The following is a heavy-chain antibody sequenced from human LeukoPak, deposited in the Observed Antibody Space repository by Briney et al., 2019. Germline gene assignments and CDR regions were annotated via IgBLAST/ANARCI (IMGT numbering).Heavy chain of an antibody. Sequence: PGKSLRLSCAASGFTFSNYAMYWVRQAPGKGLEWVAVISYDGSNKYYADSVKGRFTISRDNSKNTLYLQMNSLRAEDTAVYYCARGGGPGAMDVWGQGTTVTVSS. CDR1: GFTFSNYA. J-gene: IGHJ6*02. CDR3: ARGGGPGAMDV. V-gene: IGHV3-30-3*01. CDR2: ISYDGSNK. D-gene: IGHD7-27*01.